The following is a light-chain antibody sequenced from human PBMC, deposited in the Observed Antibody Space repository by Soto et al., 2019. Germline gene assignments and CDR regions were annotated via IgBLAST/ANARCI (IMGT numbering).Light chain of an antibody. CDR2: GAS. J-gene: IGKJ2*01. V-gene: IGKV3-20*01. Sequence: EIVLTQSPGTLSLSPGERATLSCRASQSVSSAHLAWYQQKSGQAPRLLIYGASSRATGIPDRFSGSRSATDFTLTISRLEPEDFAVYYCQQYGSSPLYTCGQGTKLEIK. CDR1: QSVSSAH. CDR3: QQYGSSPLYT.